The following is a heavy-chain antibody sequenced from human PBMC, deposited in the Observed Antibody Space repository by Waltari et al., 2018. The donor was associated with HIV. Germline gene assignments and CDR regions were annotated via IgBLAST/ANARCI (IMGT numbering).Heavy chain of an antibody. V-gene: IGHV3-72*01. D-gene: IGHD3-22*01. Sequence: EVQLVQWGGGLVQPGGSLRLACATSGFSFSDNYMEWVRQAPGRGLEWVGCIRNKEYKYSTEYGASVKGRFTISRDESMNTLYLQMNILKIDDTAVYYCVRPVVIEGWTFATWGQGTLVTVSS. CDR3: VRPVVIEGWTFAT. CDR1: GFSFSDNY. CDR2: IRNKEYKYST. J-gene: IGHJ5*02.